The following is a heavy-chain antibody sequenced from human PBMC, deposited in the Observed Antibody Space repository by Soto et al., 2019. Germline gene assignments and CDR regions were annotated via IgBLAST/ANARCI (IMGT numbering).Heavy chain of an antibody. CDR3: ARDRVESGYPEYFQH. CDR1: GFTVSSNY. V-gene: IGHV3-53*01. CDR2: IYSGGST. D-gene: IGHD3-22*01. J-gene: IGHJ1*01. Sequence: EVQLVESGGGLIQPGGSLRLSCAASGFTVSSNYMSWVRQAPGKGLAWVSVIYSGGSTYYADSVKGRFTISRDNSKNTLYLQMNSVSAEDTAVYYCARDRVESGYPEYFQHWGQGTLVTVSS.